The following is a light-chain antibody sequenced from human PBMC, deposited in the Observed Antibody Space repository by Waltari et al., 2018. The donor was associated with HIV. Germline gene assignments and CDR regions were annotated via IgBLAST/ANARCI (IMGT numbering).Light chain of an antibody. CDR1: QTINNY. V-gene: IGKV1-39*01. Sequence: DIQMTHSPPSLSASVGDRVTITCRASQTINNYVNWYQHKPGKVPRLLIYNASSLESGAPARFSGSGYGTDFTLTISSLQQEDFATYYCLQTYSAPLTFGPGTRVDFK. J-gene: IGKJ3*01. CDR2: NAS. CDR3: LQTYSAPLT.